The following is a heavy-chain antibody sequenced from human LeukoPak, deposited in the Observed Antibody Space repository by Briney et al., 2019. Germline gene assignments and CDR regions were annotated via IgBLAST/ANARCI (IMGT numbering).Heavy chain of an antibody. CDR3: ARLTLWGSYSDY. D-gene: IGHD3-16*01. Sequence: KTGGSLRLSCAASGFTFSSYSMNWVRQAPGKGLEWVSSISSSSSYIYYADSVKGRFTTSRDNAKNSLYLQMNSLRAEDTAVYYCARLTLWGSYSDYWGQGTLVTVSS. CDR1: GFTFSSYS. CDR2: ISSSSSYI. J-gene: IGHJ4*02. V-gene: IGHV3-21*01.